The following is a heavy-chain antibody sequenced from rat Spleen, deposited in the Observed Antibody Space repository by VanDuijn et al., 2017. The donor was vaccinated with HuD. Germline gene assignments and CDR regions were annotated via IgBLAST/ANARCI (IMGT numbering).Heavy chain of an antibody. D-gene: IGHD2-2*01. V-gene: IGHV5-29*01. Sequence: EVQMVESSGGLVQPGRSLKLSCAASGFILNNYGMHWIRQAPTKGLEWVATISSDGRRNYYRDSVKGRFTISRDNAKRTLFLQMDSLRSEDTATYYCVGAGYLRDWYFDFWGPGTMVTVSS. CDR2: ISSDGRRN. J-gene: IGHJ1*01. CDR3: VGAGYLRDWYFDF. CDR1: GFILNNYG.